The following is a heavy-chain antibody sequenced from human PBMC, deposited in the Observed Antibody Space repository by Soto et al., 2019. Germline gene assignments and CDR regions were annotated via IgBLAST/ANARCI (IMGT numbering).Heavy chain of an antibody. V-gene: IGHV1-2*04. J-gene: IGHJ3*02. Sequence: QVQLVQSGAEVKKPGASVKVSCKASGYTFTGYYMHWVRQAPGQGLEWMGWINPNSGGTNYAQKFEGWVPMTRDPSISNAYMELSRLRSDDTDVDCCARSPPLDAFDIWGQGTMVTVSS. CDR3: ARSPPLDAFDI. CDR1: GYTFTGYY. CDR2: INPNSGGT.